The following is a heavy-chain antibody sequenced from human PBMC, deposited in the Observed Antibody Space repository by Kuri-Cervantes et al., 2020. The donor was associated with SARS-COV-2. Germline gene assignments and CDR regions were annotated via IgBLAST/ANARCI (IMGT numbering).Heavy chain of an antibody. J-gene: IGHJ4*02. D-gene: IGHD2-2*01. Sequence: SGLTLVKPTQTLTLTCTFSGFSLSTSGVGVGWIRQPPGKALEWLALIYWNDDKRYSPSLKSRLTITKDTSKNQVVLTMTNMDPVDTATYYCAHTLVVPDFDYWGQGTLVTVSS. CDR2: IYWNDDK. CDR1: GFSLSTSGVG. V-gene: IGHV2-5*01. CDR3: AHTLVVPDFDY.